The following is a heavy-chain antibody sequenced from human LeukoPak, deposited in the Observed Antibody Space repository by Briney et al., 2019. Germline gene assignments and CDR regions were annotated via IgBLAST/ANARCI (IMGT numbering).Heavy chain of an antibody. CDR2: ISSSSSYI. CDR3: ARGLRFLEWSAYDAFDI. CDR1: GFTFSSYS. Sequence: GGSLRLSCAASGFTFSSYSMNWVRQAPGKGLEWVSSISSSSSYIYYADSVKGRFTISRDNAKNSLYLQMNSLRAEDTAVYYCARGLRFLEWSAYDAFDIWGQGTMVTVSS. J-gene: IGHJ3*02. V-gene: IGHV3-21*01. D-gene: IGHD3-3*01.